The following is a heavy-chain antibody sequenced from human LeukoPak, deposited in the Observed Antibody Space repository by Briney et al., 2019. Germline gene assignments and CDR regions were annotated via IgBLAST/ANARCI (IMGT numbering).Heavy chain of an antibody. J-gene: IGHJ4*02. CDR3: ARMYYVRGVLFYYFDY. V-gene: IGHV3-53*01. CDR2: IYSGGST. D-gene: IGHD3-10*01. Sequence: GGSLRLSCAGSRFTVSSNYMMWVRQAPGKGLEGGTVIYSGGSTFYADSVKGRFTISRDNSKNTLYLQMNSLRAEDTAVYYCARMYYVRGVLFYYFDYWGQGTLVTVSS. CDR1: RFTVSSNY.